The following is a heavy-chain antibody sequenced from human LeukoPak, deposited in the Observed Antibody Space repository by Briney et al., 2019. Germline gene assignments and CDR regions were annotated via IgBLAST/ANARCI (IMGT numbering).Heavy chain of an antibody. CDR1: GFSRSTSRIC. Sequence: SGPALVEPTQTLTLTCTFSGFSRSTSRICVSWIRQPPGKAMEWLVRIDWDDDKFYSTSLRTRLTISKDTSKNQVVLTMTNMDPVDTATYYCARISHLGGRSNFDYWGQGTLVTVSS. D-gene: IGHD6-19*01. V-gene: IGHV2-70*17. CDR2: IDWDDDK. CDR3: ARISHLGGRSNFDY. J-gene: IGHJ4*02.